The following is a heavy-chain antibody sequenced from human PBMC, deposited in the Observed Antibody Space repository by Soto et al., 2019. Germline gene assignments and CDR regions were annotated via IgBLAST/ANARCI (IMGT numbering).Heavy chain of an antibody. V-gene: IGHV4-39*01. CDR2: IYYRGST. CDR3: ARHVSVLLWFGEFSYYFDF. J-gene: IGHJ4*02. D-gene: IGHD3-10*01. CDR1: GGSISSSSYS. Sequence: SETLSLTCTVSGGSISSSSYSWGWIRQPPGKGLEWIGSIYYRGSTYYNPSLKSRVTISVDTSKNQFSLKLTSVTAADTAVYYCARHVSVLLWFGEFSYYFDFWGQGTLVTVSS.